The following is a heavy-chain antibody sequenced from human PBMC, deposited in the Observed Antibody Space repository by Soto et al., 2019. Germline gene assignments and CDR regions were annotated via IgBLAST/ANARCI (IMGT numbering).Heavy chain of an antibody. D-gene: IGHD3-16*01. CDR3: AKGGYYSLFDI. Sequence: GGSLRLSCVASGFPFSSYAMSWVRQTPGKGLEWVSGISGSGGRTYYADSVRGRFTISRDNSNNTLSLQMHILRVEDTAVYFCAKGGYYSLFDIWGQGTRVTVSS. J-gene: IGHJ3*02. V-gene: IGHV3-23*01. CDR2: ISGSGGRT. CDR1: GFPFSSYA.